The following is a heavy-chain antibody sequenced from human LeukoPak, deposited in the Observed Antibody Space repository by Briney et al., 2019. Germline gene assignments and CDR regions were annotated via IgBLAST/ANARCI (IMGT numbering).Heavy chain of an antibody. CDR2: ISGVGDST. D-gene: IGHD5-12*01. Sequence: GGSLRLSCAASGFTFSDYAVGWVRQAPGKGLEWISDISGVGDSTHYADSVKGRFTISRDNFKNILYLQMNSLRAEDTAVYYCATESKWLPTYWGQGTLVTVSS. CDR3: ATESKWLPTY. CDR1: GFTFSDYA. J-gene: IGHJ4*02. V-gene: IGHV3-23*01.